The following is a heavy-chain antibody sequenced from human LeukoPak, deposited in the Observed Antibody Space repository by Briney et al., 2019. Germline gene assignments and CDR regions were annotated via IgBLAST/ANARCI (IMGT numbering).Heavy chain of an antibody. CDR3: AREGVSHCSGGSCYSFDY. V-gene: IGHV1-46*01. CDR1: GYTXTSYY. Sequence: GASVKVSCKASGYTXTSYYMHWVRQAPGQGLEWMGIINPSDTTTRYEQKFQGRVTMTRDTSTSTVYMELSSLRSEDTAVYYCAREGVSHCSGGSCYSFDYWGQGTLVTVSS. CDR2: INPSDTTT. D-gene: IGHD2-15*01. J-gene: IGHJ4*02.